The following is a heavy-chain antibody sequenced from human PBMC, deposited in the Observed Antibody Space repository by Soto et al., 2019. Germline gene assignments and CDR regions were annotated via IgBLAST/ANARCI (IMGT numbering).Heavy chain of an antibody. CDR1: GPTSSSYA. Sequence: SVKVSCKSSGPTSSSYAISWVRQAPGQGIEWMGGIIPIFGTANYAKKFQGRVTITADESTSTVYMELSSLRSEDTAVYYCARSVTAIRDNWFEPWGQGTLVTVSS. CDR3: ARSVTAIRDNWFEP. D-gene: IGHD2-21*02. V-gene: IGHV1-69*13. J-gene: IGHJ5*02. CDR2: IIPIFGTA.